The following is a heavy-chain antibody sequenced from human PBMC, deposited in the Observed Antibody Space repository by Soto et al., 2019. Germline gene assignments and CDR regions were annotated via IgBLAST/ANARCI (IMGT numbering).Heavy chain of an antibody. D-gene: IGHD2-2*01. CDR3: ARERPDGTRLAP. V-gene: IGHV4-30-4*01. CDR2: IYYSGNT. CDR1: GGSISSGDYY. Sequence: QVQLQESGPGLVKPSQTLSLTCTVSGGSISSGDYYWSWIRQPPGKGLEWIGYIYYSGNTYYSPSLKSRVTISVDTSKNQCSLKLSSVTAADTAVYYCARERPDGTRLAPWGQGTLVTVSS. J-gene: IGHJ5*02.